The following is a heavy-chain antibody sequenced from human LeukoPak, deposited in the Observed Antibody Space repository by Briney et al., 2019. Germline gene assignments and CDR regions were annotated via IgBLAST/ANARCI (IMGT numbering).Heavy chain of an antibody. Sequence: GGSLRLSCAASGFTFDDYAMHCVRQAPGKGLEWVSLISGDGGSTYYADSVKGRFTISRDNSKNTLYLQMNSLRAEDTAVYYCAKRASGSGTSLYYFDYWGQGTLVTVSS. V-gene: IGHV3-43*02. J-gene: IGHJ4*02. CDR3: AKRASGSGTSLYYFDY. D-gene: IGHD3-10*01. CDR1: GFTFDDYA. CDR2: ISGDGGST.